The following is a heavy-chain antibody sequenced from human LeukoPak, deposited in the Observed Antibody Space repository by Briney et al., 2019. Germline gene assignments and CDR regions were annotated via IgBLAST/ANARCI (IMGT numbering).Heavy chain of an antibody. V-gene: IGHV3-66*01. D-gene: IGHD1-26*01. CDR3: ARGLVVGGTGVWAFDI. CDR2: IYKVGNT. J-gene: IGHJ3*02. Sequence: GGSLRLSCAASGFTVSNNYMSWVRQAPGYGLEWVSVIYKVGNTFYADFVKGRFTTSRDNSKNTLYLQMNSLRAEDTALYYCARGLVVGGTGVWAFDIWGQGAMVTVSS. CDR1: GFTVSNNY.